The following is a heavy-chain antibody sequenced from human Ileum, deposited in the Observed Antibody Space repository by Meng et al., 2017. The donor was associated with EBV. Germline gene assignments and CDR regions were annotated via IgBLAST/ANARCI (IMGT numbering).Heavy chain of an antibody. V-gene: IGHV4-61*08. CDR1: GASFTSSGYY. CDR2: VNYNGDS. CDR3: ARDLRVGGAFDY. J-gene: IGHJ4*02. D-gene: IGHD1-26*01. Sequence: HAQLKPAGLVLVRPSETLSLSCTVSGASFTSSGYYWSWLRQSPGKGLEWLGYVNYNGDSTYNPSLKRRVTIFIDTSKKQFYLNLTSATAADTAIYYCARDLRVGGAFDYWGQGTLVTVSS.